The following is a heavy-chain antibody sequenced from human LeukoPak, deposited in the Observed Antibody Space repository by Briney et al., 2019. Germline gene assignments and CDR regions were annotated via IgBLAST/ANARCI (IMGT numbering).Heavy chain of an antibody. CDR1: GGSINIFY. CDR2: IYTSGST. CDR3: ARGGYCSSSSCYPRDAFNT. V-gene: IGHV4-4*07. J-gene: IGHJ3*02. Sequence: SETLSLTCTVSGGSINIFYWSWIRQPAGRGLEWIGRIYTSGSTNYNPSLKSRVILSVDPSKSQFSLKLTSVTAADTAVYYCARGGYCSSSSCYPRDAFNTWGQGTMVTVSS. D-gene: IGHD2-2*01.